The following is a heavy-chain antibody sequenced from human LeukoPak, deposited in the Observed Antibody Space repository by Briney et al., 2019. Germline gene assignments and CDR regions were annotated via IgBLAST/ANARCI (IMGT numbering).Heavy chain of an antibody. V-gene: IGHV1-18*01. D-gene: IGHD3-3*01. J-gene: IGHJ4*02. Sequence: ASVKVSCKASGCTFTSYGISWVRQAPGQGLEWMGWISAYNGNTNYAQKLQGRVTMTTDTSTSTAYMELRSLRSDDTAVYYCARVNYDFWSGYYSFDYWGQGTLVTVSS. CDR1: GCTFTSYG. CDR3: ARVNYDFWSGYYSFDY. CDR2: ISAYNGNT.